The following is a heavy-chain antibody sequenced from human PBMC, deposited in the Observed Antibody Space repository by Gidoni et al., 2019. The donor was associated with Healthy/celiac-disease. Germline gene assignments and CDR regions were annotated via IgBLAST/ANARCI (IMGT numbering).Heavy chain of an antibody. Sequence: QVQLQQWGAGLLKPSETLSLTCAVYGGSFSGYYWSWIRQPPGKGLEWIGEINHSGSTNYNPSLKSRVTISVDTSKNQFSLKLSSVTAADTAVYYCAAKWLRRSGMDVWGQGTTVTVSS. CDR3: AAKWLRRSGMDV. D-gene: IGHD5-12*01. V-gene: IGHV4-34*01. J-gene: IGHJ6*02. CDR1: GGSFSGYY. CDR2: INHSGST.